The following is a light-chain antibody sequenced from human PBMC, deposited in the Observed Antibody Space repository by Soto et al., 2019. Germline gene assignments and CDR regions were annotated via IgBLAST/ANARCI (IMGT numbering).Light chain of an antibody. CDR2: DAS. CDR3: QQYSNLIT. J-gene: IGKJ5*01. CDR1: HSISDY. Sequence: DIQMTQSPSTLSASVGDRVIITCRASHSISDYLAWYQQKPGKAPKLLIYDASNLETGVPSRFSGSGSGTDFTFTISSLQPEDIATYYCQQYSNLITFGQGTRLEI. V-gene: IGKV1-33*01.